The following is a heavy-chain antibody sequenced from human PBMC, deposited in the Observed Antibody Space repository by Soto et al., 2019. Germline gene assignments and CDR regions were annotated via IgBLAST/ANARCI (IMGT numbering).Heavy chain of an antibody. J-gene: IGHJ6*02. V-gene: IGHV3-74*01. CDR2: INSDGSST. CDR1: GFTFSSYW. D-gene: IGHD3-3*01. CDR3: AREMHVLRFLELSFFGYHHYRLAV. Sequence: GGSLRLSCAASGFTFSSYWMHWVHQAPGKGLVWVSRINSDGSSTSYADSVKGRFTISRDNAKNTLYLQMNSLRAEDTAVYYCAREMHVLRFLELSFFGYHHYRLAVSGQRTTDTGS.